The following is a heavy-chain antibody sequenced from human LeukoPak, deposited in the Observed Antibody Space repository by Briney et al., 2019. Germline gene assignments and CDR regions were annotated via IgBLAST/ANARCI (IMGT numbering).Heavy chain of an antibody. D-gene: IGHD2-21*02. V-gene: IGHV3-48*04. CDR1: GFTFSSYS. CDR3: AQEGSYCGGDCYSDY. Sequence: GGSLRLSCAASGFTFSSYSMNWVRQAPGKGLEWVSYISSSGSTIYYADSVKGRFTISRDNAKNSLYLQMNSLRAEDTAVYYCAQEGSYCGGDCYSDYWGQGTLVTVSS. CDR2: ISSSGSTI. J-gene: IGHJ4*02.